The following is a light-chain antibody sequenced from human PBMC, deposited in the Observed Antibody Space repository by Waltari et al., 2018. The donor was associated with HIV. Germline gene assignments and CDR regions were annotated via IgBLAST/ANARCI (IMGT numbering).Light chain of an antibody. J-gene: IGLJ2*01. CDR3: SSYTSSNLV. Sequence: QSALTQPPSVSGSPGQSVTISCTGSSSDVGSYNRVSWYQQPPGTAPKLMMYEVSKRPSGVPDRFSGSKSGNTASLIISGLQAEDEADYYCSSYTSSNLVFGGGTKLTVL. CDR2: EVS. V-gene: IGLV2-18*02. CDR1: SSDVGSYNR.